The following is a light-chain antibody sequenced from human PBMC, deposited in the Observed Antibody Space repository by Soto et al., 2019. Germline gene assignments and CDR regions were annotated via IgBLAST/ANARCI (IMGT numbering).Light chain of an antibody. CDR1: QNVNNR. V-gene: IGKV3-20*01. J-gene: IGKJ5*01. CDR3: QQYAEGTPIT. Sequence: EILLTQSPGSLSVFPGXRASLSCRASQNVNNRLAWYQQKAGQAPRLLISGASSRATGIPDRFSGSGSGTDFTLTISRLESDDFALYYCQQYAEGTPITFGQGTRLEI. CDR2: GAS.